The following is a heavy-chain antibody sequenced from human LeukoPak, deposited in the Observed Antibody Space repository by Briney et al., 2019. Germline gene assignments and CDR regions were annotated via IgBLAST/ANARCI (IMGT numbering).Heavy chain of an antibody. CDR2: ISAYNGNT. CDR3: ARVNSGYDFGLDY. Sequence: ASVKVSCTASGYTFTSNCISWVRQAPGQGLEWMGWISAYNGNTNYAQKLQGRVTMTTDTSTSTAYMELRSLRSDDTAVYYCARVNSGYDFGLDYWGQGTLVTVSS. D-gene: IGHD5-12*01. J-gene: IGHJ4*02. V-gene: IGHV1-18*01. CDR1: GYTFTSNC.